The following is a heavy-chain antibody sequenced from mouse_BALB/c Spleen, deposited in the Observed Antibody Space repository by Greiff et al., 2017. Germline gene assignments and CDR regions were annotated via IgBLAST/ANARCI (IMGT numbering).Heavy chain of an antibody. V-gene: IGHV1-39*01. CDR2: INPYYGST. D-gene: IGHD2-10*02. Sequence: VQLQQTGPELVKPGASVKISCKASGYSFTDYIMLWVKQSHGKSLEWIGNINPYYGSTSYNLKFKGKATLTVDKSSSTAYMQLNSLTSEDSAVYYCARSYGNYDYYAMDYWGQGTSVTVSS. CDR3: ARSYGNYDYYAMDY. J-gene: IGHJ4*01. CDR1: GYSFTDYI.